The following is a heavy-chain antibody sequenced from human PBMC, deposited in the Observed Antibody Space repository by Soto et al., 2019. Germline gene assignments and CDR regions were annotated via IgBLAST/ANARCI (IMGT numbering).Heavy chain of an antibody. CDR3: ARVDSSGYWYFDY. CDR1: GKTYTRSL. V-gene: IGHV1-18*01. CDR2: ISAYNGNT. J-gene: IGHJ4*02. Sequence: GAPVTRSDRASGKTYTRSLISLVRQAPGQGLEWMGWISAYNGNTNYAQKLQGRVTMTTDTSTSTAYMELRSLRSDDTAVYYCARVDSSGYWYFDYCGQGTLVTVS. D-gene: IGHD3-22*01.